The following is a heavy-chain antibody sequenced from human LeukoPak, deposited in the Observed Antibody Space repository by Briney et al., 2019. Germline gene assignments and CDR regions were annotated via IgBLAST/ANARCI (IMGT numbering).Heavy chain of an antibody. J-gene: IGHJ4*02. Sequence: ASVKVSCKASGYTFTGYYMHWVRQAPGQGLEWMGWINPNSGGTNYAQKFQGRVTMTRDTSISTAYMELSRLRSDDTAVYYCARGPLMTTVTTFTYWGQGSLVTVSS. CDR3: ARGPLMTTVTTFTY. CDR1: GYTFTGYY. CDR2: INPNSGGT. V-gene: IGHV1-2*02. D-gene: IGHD4-17*01.